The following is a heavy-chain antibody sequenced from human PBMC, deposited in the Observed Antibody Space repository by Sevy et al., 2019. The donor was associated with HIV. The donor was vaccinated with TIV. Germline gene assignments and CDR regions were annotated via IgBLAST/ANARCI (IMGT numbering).Heavy chain of an antibody. Sequence: GGSLRLSCAASGFTFTNYAMNWVRQAPGKGLEWVSGISDSGDTTHYAESVKGRFTISRDNSKNTVSLQMSSLRAEDTRIYYCAKLPSTVMFREKGYWGQGTRVTVSS. CDR2: ISDSGDTT. V-gene: IGHV3-23*01. CDR3: AKLPSTVMFREKGY. J-gene: IGHJ4*02. D-gene: IGHD3-10*01. CDR1: GFTFTNYA.